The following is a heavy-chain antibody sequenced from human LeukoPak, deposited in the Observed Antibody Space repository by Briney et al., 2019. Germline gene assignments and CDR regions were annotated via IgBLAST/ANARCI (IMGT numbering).Heavy chain of an antibody. CDR3: AKGGEYYDILTGYVQYYFDY. D-gene: IGHD3-9*01. J-gene: IGHJ4*02. Sequence: SGGSLRLSCAASGFTFSSYAMSWVRQAPGKGLEWVSAISGSGGSTYYADSVKGRFTISRDNSKNTLYLQMNSLRAEDTAVYYCAKGGEYYDILTGYVQYYFDYCGQGTLVTVSS. CDR2: ISGSGGST. V-gene: IGHV3-23*01. CDR1: GFTFSSYA.